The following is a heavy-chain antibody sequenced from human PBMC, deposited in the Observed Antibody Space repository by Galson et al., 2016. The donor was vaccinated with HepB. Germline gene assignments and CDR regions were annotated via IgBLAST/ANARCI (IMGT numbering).Heavy chain of an antibody. V-gene: IGHV4-4*02. D-gene: IGHD2-2*01. CDR1: GASITDSNW. Sequence: ETLSLTCAVSGASITDSNWWTWVRQVPEKGLEWIGEIYHTGTSNNNPFLNSRFTLSVDKSRNQFSLNVTSVTAADTAVYYCARAAIIPGARMVFDPWGQGILVTVSS. CDR3: ARAAIIPGARMVFDP. CDR2: IYHTGTS. J-gene: IGHJ5*02.